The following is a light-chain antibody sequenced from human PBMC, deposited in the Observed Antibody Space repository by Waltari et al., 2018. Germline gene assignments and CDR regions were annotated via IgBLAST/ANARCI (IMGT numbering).Light chain of an antibody. Sequence: SYVLTQPPSVSVAPGQTAKITCGGNNIGSKNVHWYQQSPAQAPVLGVQDEGERPSGIPERFSGSNSRNTATLTGHRGEAVDEADYYCHVWDTSSDSQIFGGGTKLTVL. J-gene: IGLJ2*01. CDR2: DEG. CDR1: NIGSKN. V-gene: IGLV3-21*02. CDR3: HVWDTSSDSQI.